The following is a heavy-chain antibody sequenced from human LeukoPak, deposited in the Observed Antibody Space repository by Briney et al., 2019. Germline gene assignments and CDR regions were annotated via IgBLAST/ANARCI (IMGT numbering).Heavy chain of an antibody. J-gene: IGHJ4*02. V-gene: IGHV4-4*08. CDR1: GDSSSSYY. CDR3: ARHPTNGYSGYDYPYYFDY. Sequence: SETLSLTCTVSGDSSSSYYWTWIRQPPGKGLEWIGYIHTSGTTHYNPSLKGRVTISVDTSKNQFSLKLSSVTAADTAVYYCARHPTNGYSGYDYPYYFDYWGQGTLVTVSS. CDR2: IHTSGTT. D-gene: IGHD5-12*01.